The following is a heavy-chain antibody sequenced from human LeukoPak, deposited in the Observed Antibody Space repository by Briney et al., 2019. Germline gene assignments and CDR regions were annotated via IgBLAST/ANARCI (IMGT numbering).Heavy chain of an antibody. CDR1: GFTFSTYT. CDR3: AREAGRVGSYFPYYFDY. CDR2: ISSRSSYI. V-gene: IGHV3-21*01. Sequence: GGSLRLSCAASGFTFSTYTMNWVRQAPGKGLEWVSSISSRSSYIYYADSVKGRFTISRDNAKNSLYLQMNSLRAEDTAVYYCAREAGRVGSYFPYYFDYWGQGTLVTVSS. D-gene: IGHD3-10*01. J-gene: IGHJ4*02.